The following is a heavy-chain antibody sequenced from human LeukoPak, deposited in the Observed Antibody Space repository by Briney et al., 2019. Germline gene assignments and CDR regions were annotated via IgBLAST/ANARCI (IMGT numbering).Heavy chain of an antibody. CDR3: ASMTTYCGGDCYFFDY. Sequence: GGSLRLSCAASEFTFSNYWMSWVRQAPGKGLEWVSFITGSSNIIYYTDSVKGRFTISRDNAKNSLYLQMNSLRAEDAAVYYCASMTTYCGGDCYFFDYWGQGTLVTVSS. V-gene: IGHV3-48*04. J-gene: IGHJ4*02. CDR1: EFTFSNYW. CDR2: ITGSSNII. D-gene: IGHD2-21*02.